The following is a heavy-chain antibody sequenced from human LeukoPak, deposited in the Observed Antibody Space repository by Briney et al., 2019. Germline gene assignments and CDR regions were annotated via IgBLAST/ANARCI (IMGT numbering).Heavy chain of an antibody. CDR1: GYTFTSYG. V-gene: IGHV1-18*01. D-gene: IGHD2-15*01. J-gene: IGHJ4*02. CDR2: ISAYNGNT. Sequence: ASVKVSCKASGYTFTSYGISWVRQAPGQGVEWMGWISAYNGNTNYAQKLQGRVTMTTDTSTSTAYMELRSLRSDDTAVYYCARDIVVVVAVTSFDYWGQGTLVTVSS. CDR3: ARDIVVVVAVTSFDY.